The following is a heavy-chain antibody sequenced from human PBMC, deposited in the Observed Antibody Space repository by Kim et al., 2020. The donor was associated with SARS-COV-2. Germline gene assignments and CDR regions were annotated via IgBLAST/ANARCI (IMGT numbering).Heavy chain of an antibody. CDR2: ISTTSSYI. V-gene: IGHV3-21*01. CDR3: ARERDSSGPDWFAP. D-gene: IGHD3-22*01. CDR1: GFTFSSYS. J-gene: IGHJ5*02. Sequence: GGSLRLSCVASGFTFSSYSMNWVRQSPGKGLEWVSCISTTSSYIDYAGSVKGRFTISRDNAKNSLFLQMNNLRVEDTAVYYCARERDSSGPDWFAPWGQGTLVTVSS.